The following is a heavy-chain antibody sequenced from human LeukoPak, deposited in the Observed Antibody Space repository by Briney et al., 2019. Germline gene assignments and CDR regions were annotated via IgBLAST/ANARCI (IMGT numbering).Heavy chain of an antibody. CDR3: ARRSTGTTSFDY. CDR2: IIPIFGTA. V-gene: IGHV1-69*05. J-gene: IGHJ4*02. D-gene: IGHD1-7*01. Sequence: ASVKVSCKASGGTFSSYAISWVRQAPGQGLEWMGGIIPIFGTANYAQEFQGRVTITTDESTSTAYMELSSLRSEDTAVYYCARRSTGTTSFDYWGQGTLVTVSS. CDR1: GGTFSSYA.